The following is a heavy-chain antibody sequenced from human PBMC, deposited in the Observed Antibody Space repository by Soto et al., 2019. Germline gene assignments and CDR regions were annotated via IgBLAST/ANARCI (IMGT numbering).Heavy chain of an antibody. CDR3: TTEYYDFWSGYAPHYYGMDV. J-gene: IGHJ6*02. D-gene: IGHD3-3*01. CDR1: GFTFSNAW. CDR2: IKSKTDGGTT. Sequence: PGGSLRLSCAASGFTFSNAWMSWVRQAPGKGLEWVGRIKSKTDGGTTDYAAPVKGRFTISRDDSKNTLYLQMNSLKTEDTAVYYCTTEYYDFWSGYAPHYYGMDVWGQGTTVTVSS. V-gene: IGHV3-15*01.